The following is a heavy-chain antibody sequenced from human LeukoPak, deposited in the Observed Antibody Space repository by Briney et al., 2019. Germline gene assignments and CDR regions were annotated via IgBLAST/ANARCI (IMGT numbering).Heavy chain of an antibody. CDR3: ARSQFPYCSGGSCSFDP. CDR2: IYYSGST. J-gene: IGHJ5*02. V-gene: IGHV4-39*01. Sequence: SSETLSLTCTVSGGSISSSSYSWGWIRQPPGKGLEWIGSIYYSGSTYYNPSLKSRVTISVDTSKNQFSLKLSSVTAADTAVYYCARSQFPYCSGGSCSFDPWGQGTLVTVSS. D-gene: IGHD2-15*01. CDR1: GGSISSSSYS.